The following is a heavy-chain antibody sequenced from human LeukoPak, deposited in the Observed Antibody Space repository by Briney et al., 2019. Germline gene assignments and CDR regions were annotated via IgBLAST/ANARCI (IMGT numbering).Heavy chain of an antibody. CDR3: ARERSWGTNWFDP. CDR1: GGSISSGGYY. J-gene: IGHJ5*02. D-gene: IGHD3-16*01. Sequence: RSEPLSLTCTVSGGSISSGGYYWSWIRQHPGKGLEWLGYIYYSGSTYYNPSLKSRVTISVDTSKNQFSLKLSSVTAEDTAVYYCARERSWGTNWFDPWGQGTLVSVPS. CDR2: IYYSGST. V-gene: IGHV4-31*03.